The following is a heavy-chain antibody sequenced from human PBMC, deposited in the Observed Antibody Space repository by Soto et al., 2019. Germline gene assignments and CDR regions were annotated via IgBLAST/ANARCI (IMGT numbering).Heavy chain of an antibody. D-gene: IGHD3-10*01. J-gene: IGHJ4*02. Sequence: EVQLLESGGGLVQPGGSLSLSCAASGFTFSSYAMNWVRQAPGTGLEWVSAISEGATSTHYADFVKGRFTISRDNSKNMVYLQMNSLRDDDTDVYYCAKPHYGSGTGSYYGIAWGQGTLVTVSS. V-gene: IGHV3-23*01. CDR1: GFTFSSYA. CDR2: ISEGATST. CDR3: AKPHYGSGTGSYYGIA.